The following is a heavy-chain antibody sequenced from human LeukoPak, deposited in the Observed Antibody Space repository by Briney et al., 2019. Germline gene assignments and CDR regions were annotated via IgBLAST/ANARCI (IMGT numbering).Heavy chain of an antibody. CDR2: ISSSSSYI. J-gene: IGHJ4*02. V-gene: IGHV3-21*01. CDR3: ARDGGIGYCSGGSCYSDY. Sequence: GGSLRLSCAASGFTFSSYSMNWVRRAPGKGLEWVSSISSSSSYIYYADSVKGRFTISRDNAKNSLYLQMNSLRAEDTAVYYCARDGGIGYCSGGSCYSDYWGQGTLVTVSS. CDR1: GFTFSSYS. D-gene: IGHD2-15*01.